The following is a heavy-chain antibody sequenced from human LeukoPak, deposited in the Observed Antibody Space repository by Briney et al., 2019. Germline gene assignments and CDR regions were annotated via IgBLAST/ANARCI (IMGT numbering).Heavy chain of an antibody. CDR2: ISSSGSTI. CDR1: GFTFSSYE. J-gene: IGHJ4*02. D-gene: IGHD6-19*01. V-gene: IGHV3-48*03. Sequence: GGSLRLSCAASGFTFSSYEMNWVRQAPGKGLEWVSYISSSGSTIYYADSVKGRFTISRDNAKNSLYLQMNSLRAEDTAVYYCASPKQWLADKSFDYWGQGTLVTVSS. CDR3: ASPKQWLADKSFDY.